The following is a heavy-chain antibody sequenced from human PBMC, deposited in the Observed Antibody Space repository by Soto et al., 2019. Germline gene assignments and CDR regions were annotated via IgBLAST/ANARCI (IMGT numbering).Heavy chain of an antibody. V-gene: IGHV4-31*03. CDR2: IYSNGDT. CDR3: ARRGGSSSGYYYYAMDV. D-gene: IGHD6-6*01. CDR1: SDSVNSGGYY. Sequence: QVQLQESGPGLVKPSQTLSLTCSVSSDSVNSGGYYWSWIRQHPGKGLEWIGYIYSNGDTYYNPSLKSRVTISVDTSKNQFSLNLTSVTAADTAVYYCARRGGSSSGYYYYAMDVWDQGTTVTVSS. J-gene: IGHJ6*02.